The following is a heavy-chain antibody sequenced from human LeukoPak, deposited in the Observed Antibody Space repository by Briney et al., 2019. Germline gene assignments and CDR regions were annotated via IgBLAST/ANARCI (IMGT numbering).Heavy chain of an antibody. CDR1: GGSISSYY. CDR3: ARRICTNSVCYTRAFDI. D-gene: IGHD2-8*01. Sequence: PSETLSLTCTVSGGSISSYYWSWIRQPPGKGLEWIGYMYYSGSTNYNPSLKSRVTISVDTSKSQFSLKLSSVTAADTAVYYRARRICTNSVCYTRAFDIWGQGKMVTASS. V-gene: IGHV4-59*01. CDR2: MYYSGST. J-gene: IGHJ3*02.